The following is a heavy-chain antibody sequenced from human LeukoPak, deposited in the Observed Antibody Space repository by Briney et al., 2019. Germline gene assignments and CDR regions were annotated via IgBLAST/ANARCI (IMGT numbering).Heavy chain of an antibody. CDR1: GYTFSSYA. CDR2: IIPIFGTA. V-gene: IGHV1-69*05. Sequence: SVKVSCKASGYTFSSYAISWVRQAPGQGLEWMGGIIPIFGTANYAQKFQGRVTITTDESTSTAYMELSSLRSEDTAVYYCARGHGFGELLHPFDYWGQGTLVTVSS. D-gene: IGHD3-10*01. J-gene: IGHJ4*02. CDR3: ARGHGFGELLHPFDY.